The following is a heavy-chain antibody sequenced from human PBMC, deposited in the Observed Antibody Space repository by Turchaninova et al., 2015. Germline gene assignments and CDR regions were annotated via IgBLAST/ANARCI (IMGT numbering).Heavy chain of an antibody. CDR3: ARGTTGFDF. J-gene: IGHJ4*02. CDR1: GYIFTNNA. D-gene: IGHD1-7*01. V-gene: IGHV1-3*04. CDR2: IYNDNGKT. Sequence: QVQLVQSGAEVMKPGASVKVSCQASGYIFTNNAMHWVRQAPGKSLEWMGYIYNDNGKTKYSQDFKGRFIITRYISECTAYMELSSLRYEDPGVYYCARGTTGFDFWGQGTPLVVSS.